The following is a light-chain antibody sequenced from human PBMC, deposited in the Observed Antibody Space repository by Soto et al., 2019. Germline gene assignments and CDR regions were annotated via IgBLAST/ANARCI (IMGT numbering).Light chain of an antibody. CDR1: SSDVGGYNY. CDR2: DVS. Sequence: QSVLTQPASVSGSPGQSITISCTGTSSDVGGYNYVSWYQQHPGKAPKLMIYDVSNRPSGVSNRFSGSKSGNTASLTISGLQAEDEADYYCSSYTSSSTGVFGGGTKRTVL. J-gene: IGLJ3*02. V-gene: IGLV2-14*01. CDR3: SSYTSSSTGV.